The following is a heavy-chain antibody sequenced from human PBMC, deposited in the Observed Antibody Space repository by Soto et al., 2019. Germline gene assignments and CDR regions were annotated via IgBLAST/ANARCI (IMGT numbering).Heavy chain of an antibody. D-gene: IGHD1-1*01. CDR3: ARGRYGDY. J-gene: IGHJ4*02. CDR2: ISAHNGNT. CDR1: GYAFTTYG. Sequence: QVHLVQSGAEVKKPGASVKVSCKGSGYAFTTYGITWVRQAPGQGLEWMGWISAHNGNTNYAQKLQGRVTVTRDTSTTTAYMELRKPRSDVTAVYYCARGRYGDYWGQGALVNVSS. V-gene: IGHV1-18*01.